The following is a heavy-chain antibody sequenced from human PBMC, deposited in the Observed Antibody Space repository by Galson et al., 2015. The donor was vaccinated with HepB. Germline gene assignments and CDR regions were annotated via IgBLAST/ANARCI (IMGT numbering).Heavy chain of an antibody. Sequence: SLRLSCAASGFTVSSNYMSWVRQAPGKGLEWVSVIYSGGSTYYADSVKGRFTISRDNSKNTLYLQMNSLRAEDTAVYYCARELQLAYCGGDCSQDYYFDYWGQGTLVTVSS. J-gene: IGHJ4*02. CDR3: ARELQLAYCGGDCSQDYYFDY. CDR2: IYSGGST. CDR1: GFTVSSNY. D-gene: IGHD2-21*02. V-gene: IGHV3-53*01.